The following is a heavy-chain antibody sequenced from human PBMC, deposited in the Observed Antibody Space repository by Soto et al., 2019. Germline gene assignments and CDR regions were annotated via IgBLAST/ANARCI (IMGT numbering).Heavy chain of an antibody. CDR2: IYHSGST. J-gene: IGHJ4*02. CDR3: ATLLYYGSGSYYNY. D-gene: IGHD3-10*01. CDR1: GYSISSGYY. Sequence: SETLSLTCTVSGYSISSGYYWGWIRQPPGKGLEWIGSIYHSGSTYYNPSLKSRVTISVDTSKNQFSLKLSSVTAADTAVYYCATLLYYGSGSYYNYWGQGTLVTVSS. V-gene: IGHV4-38-2*02.